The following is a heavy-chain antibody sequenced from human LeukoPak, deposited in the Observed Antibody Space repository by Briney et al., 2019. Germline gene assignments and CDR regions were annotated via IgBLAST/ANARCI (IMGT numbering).Heavy chain of an antibody. CDR2: MYFNSGAT. CDR1: GFSLRDYY. J-gene: IGHJ3*02. D-gene: IGHD5-12*01. CDR3: AREGSSASGQDWYALDI. Sequence: ASVKVSCKASGFSLRDYYVQWVRQVPGQGLEWVGWMYFNSGATRYAPKFQGRVTLTGDTSTNTVYMELSGLGSDDTAMYYCAREGSSASGQDWYALDIWGQAIMVTVSS. V-gene: IGHV1-2*02.